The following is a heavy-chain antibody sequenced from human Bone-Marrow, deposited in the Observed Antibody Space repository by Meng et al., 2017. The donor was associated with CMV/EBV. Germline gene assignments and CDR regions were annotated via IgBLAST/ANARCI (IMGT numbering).Heavy chain of an antibody. CDR2: TYFRSKWYN. CDR3: AREHCSGGDCLWFGP. J-gene: IGHJ5*02. Sequence: VSSHSATWNWITQSPSRGLEWLGRTYFRSKWYNDYAPSVKSRITISPDTSKNQFSLQLTSVTPEDTAVYYCAREHCSGGDCLWFGPWGQGTLVTVSS. V-gene: IGHV6-1*01. CDR1: VSSHSAT. D-gene: IGHD2-15*01.